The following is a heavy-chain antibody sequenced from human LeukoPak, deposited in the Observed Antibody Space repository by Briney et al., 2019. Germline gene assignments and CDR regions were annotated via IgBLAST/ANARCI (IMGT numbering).Heavy chain of an antibody. V-gene: IGHV1-8*03. CDR2: MNPDSGDT. CDR3: TRAWDL. Sequence: GASVKVSCKAAGYAFTTSDINSVRQATGQGLEWMGWMNPDSGDTGYAEKFQDRLTIVGDTSINTAYMELTNLKSEDTAVYYCTRAWDLWGQGTLVTVSS. CDR1: GYAFTTSD. J-gene: IGHJ5*02.